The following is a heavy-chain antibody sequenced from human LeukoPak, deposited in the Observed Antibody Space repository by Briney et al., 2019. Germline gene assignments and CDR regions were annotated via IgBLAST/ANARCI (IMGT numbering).Heavy chain of an antibody. V-gene: IGHV1-2*02. CDR2: VDSKSGGT. Sequence: GASVKVSCKASGDTFTGYYMHWVRQAPGQGFEWLGRVDSKSGGTNYAQKFQGRVTMTRDTSISTVYMQLISLRSDDTAVYYCAREMNYDDYRTSDYWGQGTLVTVSS. CDR3: AREMNYDDYRTSDY. J-gene: IGHJ4*02. CDR1: GDTFTGYY. D-gene: IGHD4-17*01.